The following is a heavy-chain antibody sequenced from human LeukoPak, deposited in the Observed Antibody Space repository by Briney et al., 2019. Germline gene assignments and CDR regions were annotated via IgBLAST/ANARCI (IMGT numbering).Heavy chain of an antibody. Sequence: PGGSLRLSCAASGLTFSSYSMNWVRQAPGKGLEWVSSISSSSSYIYYADSVKGRFTISRDNAKNSLYLQMNSLRAEDTAVYYCARWIAVAGSRAWFDPWGQGTLVTVSS. CDR1: GLTFSSYS. CDR2: ISSSSSYI. D-gene: IGHD6-19*01. V-gene: IGHV3-21*01. CDR3: ARWIAVAGSRAWFDP. J-gene: IGHJ5*02.